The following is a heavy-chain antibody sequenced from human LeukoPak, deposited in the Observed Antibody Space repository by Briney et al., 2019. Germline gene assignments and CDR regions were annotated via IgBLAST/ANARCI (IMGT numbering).Heavy chain of an antibody. CDR2: ISAYNGNT. D-gene: IGHD3-10*01. J-gene: IGHJ4*02. V-gene: IGHV1-18*01. CDR1: GYTFTSYG. Sequence: ASVKVSCKASGYTFTSYGISWVRQAPGQGLEWMGWISAYNGNTHYAQKLQGRVTMTTDTSTSTVYMELRSLRSDDTAVYYCAREAGGPDYWGQGTLVTVSS. CDR3: AREAGGPDY.